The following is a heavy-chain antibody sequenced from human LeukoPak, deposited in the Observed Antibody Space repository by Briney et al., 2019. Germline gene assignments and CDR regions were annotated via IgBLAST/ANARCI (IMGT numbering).Heavy chain of an antibody. D-gene: IGHD1-26*01. J-gene: IGHJ3*02. V-gene: IGHV4-59*01. Sequence: PSETLSLTCSVSGASINGYYWSWIRQTPGKGLEWIGYASHTGTTTNNPSLKSRVTITVDTSKSQFSLKMTSVTAADTAVYYCARDRSGSYYTFDIWGPGTMVTVSS. CDR3: ARDRSGSYYTFDI. CDR1: GASINGYY. CDR2: ASHTGTT.